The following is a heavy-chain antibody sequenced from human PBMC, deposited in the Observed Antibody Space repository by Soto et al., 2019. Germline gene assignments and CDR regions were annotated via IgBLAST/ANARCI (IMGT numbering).Heavy chain of an antibody. CDR3: AKVIAGSYGDYVPYPFHFDY. D-gene: IGHD4-17*01. V-gene: IGHV3-30*18. CDR1: GFTFSDYG. J-gene: IGHJ4*02. Sequence: QVQLVESGGGVVQPGRSLRLSCAASGFTFSDYGMLWVRQAPGTGLEWVAVISYDSSDTYYAESVKGRFAISRDNSMNTQYLQMNSLRAEDTAVYYCAKVIAGSYGDYVPYPFHFDYWGQGTLVTVSS. CDR2: ISYDSSDT.